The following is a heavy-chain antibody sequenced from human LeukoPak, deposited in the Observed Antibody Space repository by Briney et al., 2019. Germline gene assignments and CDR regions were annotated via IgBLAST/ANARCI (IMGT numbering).Heavy chain of an antibody. J-gene: IGHJ5*02. Sequence: SLRLSCAASGYIFSTYGMHSVRQAPGKGLEWLGRISYVGRSKFYLDSVKGRITISRDNSRNTLFLQLHRPRLEDRGVYFCARDSDFWTDRSLQGVLDSWGQGALVTVSS. V-gene: IGHV3-30*14. CDR1: GYIFSTYG. CDR2: ISYVGRSK. CDR3: ARDSDFWTDRSLQGVLDS. D-gene: IGHD3/OR15-3a*01.